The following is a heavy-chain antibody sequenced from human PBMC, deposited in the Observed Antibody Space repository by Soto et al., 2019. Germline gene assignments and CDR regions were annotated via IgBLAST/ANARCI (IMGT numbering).Heavy chain of an antibody. J-gene: IGHJ4*02. CDR1: GYTFTSYY. CDR2: INPSGGST. CDR3: ARNLAAGNF. V-gene: IGHV1-46*04. Sequence: QVQLVQSGAEVKKPGASVKVSCKASGYTFTSYYVHWVRQAPGQGLEWMGIINPSGGSTNYAQKLQGRVTLTRDTSTSTVYMAVSSLKSEDSAIYYCARNLAAGNFWGQGTLVTVSS. D-gene: IGHD6-13*01.